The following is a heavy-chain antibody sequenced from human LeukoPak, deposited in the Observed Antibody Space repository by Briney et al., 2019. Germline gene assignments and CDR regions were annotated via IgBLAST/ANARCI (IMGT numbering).Heavy chain of an antibody. D-gene: IGHD3-22*01. CDR2: IYYSGST. CDR3: ARRHYDSSGSNISFDY. V-gene: IGHV4-59*01. CDR1: GGSISSYY. Sequence: PSETLSLTCTVSGGSISSYYWSWIRQPPGKGLEWIGYIYYSGSTNYNPSLKSRVTISVATSKNQFSLKLSSVTAADTAVYYCARRHYDSSGSNISFDYWGQGTLVTVSS. J-gene: IGHJ4*02.